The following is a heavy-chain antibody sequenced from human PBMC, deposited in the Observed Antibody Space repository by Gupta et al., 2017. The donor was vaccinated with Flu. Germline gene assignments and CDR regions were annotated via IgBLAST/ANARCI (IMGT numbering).Heavy chain of an antibody. CDR2: ISGGGI. J-gene: IGHJ5*02. CDR3: ARKAVEMGTIPNNCFDP. V-gene: IGHV3-21*04. CDR1: GFSLNSFA. D-gene: IGHD6-19*01. Sequence: EVQLVESGGRLVQPGGSLILSCAVSGFSLNSFAMNWVRQPPGGGLEWVSTISGGGIHYADSVGGRFTISRDYASNTLNLQMNSLRAEDTAVYHCARKAVEMGTIPNNCFDPWGQGTLVVVSS.